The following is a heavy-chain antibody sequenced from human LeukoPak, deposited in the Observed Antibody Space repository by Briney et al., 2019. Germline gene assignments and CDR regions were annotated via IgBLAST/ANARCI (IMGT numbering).Heavy chain of an antibody. CDR1: GFTFSSYA. D-gene: IGHD3-10*01. CDR2: ISGSGGRT. Sequence: GGSLRLFCAASGFTFSSYAMSWVRQAPGKGLEWVSSISGSGGRTYYTNSVQGRFTMSRDNSKNTLYLQMTNLRAEDTAVYFCAKDLLRIYWRTFDSWGQGALVIVSS. CDR3: AKDLLRIYWRTFDS. V-gene: IGHV3-23*01. J-gene: IGHJ4*02.